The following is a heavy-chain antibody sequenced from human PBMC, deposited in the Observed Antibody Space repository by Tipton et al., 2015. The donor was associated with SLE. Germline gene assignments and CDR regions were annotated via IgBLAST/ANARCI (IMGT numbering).Heavy chain of an antibody. CDR1: GFTFSSYA. CDR2: IYSGGSST. CDR3: ARKGLLWFRELSGFDP. V-gene: IGHV3-23*03. Sequence: SLRLSCAASGFTFSSYAMSWVRQAPGKGLEWVSVIYSGGSSTNYADSVKGRFTISRDNSKNTLYLQMNSLRAEDTAVYYCARKGLLWFRELSGFDPWGQGSLVTVSS. J-gene: IGHJ5*02. D-gene: IGHD3-10*01.